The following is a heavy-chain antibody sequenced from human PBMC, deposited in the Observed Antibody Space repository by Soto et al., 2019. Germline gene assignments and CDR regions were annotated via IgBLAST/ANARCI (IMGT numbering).Heavy chain of an antibody. CDR1: GFTFSSDS. Sequence: PVGSLRLSCAASGFTFSSDSMGWVRQAPGKGLEWVASISSSGSFVNYADSVKGRFTISRDNAKNSLYLQMRSLKDEDTAVYYCARDPPSGTTLDWFDSWGQGTLVTVSS. CDR2: ISSSGSFV. D-gene: IGHD1-7*01. CDR3: ARDPPSGTTLDWFDS. V-gene: IGHV3-21*01. J-gene: IGHJ5*01.